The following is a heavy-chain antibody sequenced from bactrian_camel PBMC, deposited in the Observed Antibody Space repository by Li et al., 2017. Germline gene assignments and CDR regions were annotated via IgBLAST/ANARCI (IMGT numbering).Heavy chain of an antibody. J-gene: IGHJ4*01. CDR2: IYAGGRTT. D-gene: IGHD4*01. Sequence: HVQLVESGGGSVQAGGSLRLSCAASGFSFSSSYMSWVRQAPGKGLEWVSSIYAGGRTTYYADSAKGRFTITRDDDKNTLYLQLTSLKTEDTALYYCVKGTSRIQAPGTLAGMVHGRGTQVTVS. CDR1: GFSFSSSY. V-gene: IGHV3-2*01.